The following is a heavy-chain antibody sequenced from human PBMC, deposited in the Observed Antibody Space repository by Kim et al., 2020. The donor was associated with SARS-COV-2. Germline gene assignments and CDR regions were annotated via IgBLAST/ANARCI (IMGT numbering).Heavy chain of an antibody. CDR3: ARGPNIAAAGTYYGMDV. Sequence: ASVKVSCKASGYTFTSYYMHWVRQAPGQGLEWMGIINPSGGSTSYAQKFQGRVTMTRDTSTSTVYMELSSLRSEDTAVYYCARGPNIAAAGTYYGMDVWGQGTTVTVSS. CDR2: INPSGGST. CDR1: GYTFTSYY. V-gene: IGHV1-46*01. D-gene: IGHD6-13*01. J-gene: IGHJ6*02.